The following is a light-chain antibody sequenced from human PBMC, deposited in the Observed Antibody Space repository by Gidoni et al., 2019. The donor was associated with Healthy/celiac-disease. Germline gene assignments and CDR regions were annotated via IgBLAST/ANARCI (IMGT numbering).Light chain of an antibody. CDR1: QSVSSN. Sequence: EIVMPQSPATLAVSPGERATLSCRASQSVSSNLAWYQQKPGQAPRPRIYGAATRATGSPARFSGSESGRECTHTISSLQAEDFAVYYCQQYNNWPPNTFGGGTKVEIK. J-gene: IGKJ4*02. CDR3: QQYNNWPPNT. CDR2: GAA. V-gene: IGKV3D-15*01.